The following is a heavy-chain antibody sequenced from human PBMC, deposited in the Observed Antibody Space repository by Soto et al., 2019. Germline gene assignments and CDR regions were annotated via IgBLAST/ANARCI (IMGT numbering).Heavy chain of an antibody. Sequence: SSETLSLTCSVSGDSIVTSGYYWSWIRQHPGKGLEWIGRIYYTGDTYYNPSLKSQFTMSVDTSKNQFSLNLSSVTAADTAVYYCARRGEEPSSWYRSVWFDPWGQGTLVTVSS. CDR2: IYYTGDT. CDR3: ARRGEEPSSWYRSVWFDP. V-gene: IGHV4-31*01. J-gene: IGHJ5*02. CDR1: GDSIVTSGYY. D-gene: IGHD6-13*01.